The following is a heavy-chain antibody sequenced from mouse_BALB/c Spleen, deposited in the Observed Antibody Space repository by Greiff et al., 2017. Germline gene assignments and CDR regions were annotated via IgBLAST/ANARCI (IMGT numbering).Heavy chain of an antibody. Sequence: VMLVESGAELMKPGASVKISCKATGYTFSSYWIEWVKQRPGHGLEWIGEILPGSGSTNYNEKFKGKATFTADTSSNTAYMQLSSLTSEDSAVYYCARRRALHYYAMDYWGQGTSVTVSA. D-gene: IGHD3-3*01. CDR1: GYTFSSYW. CDR3: ARRRALHYYAMDY. V-gene: IGHV1-9*01. CDR2: ILPGSGST. J-gene: IGHJ4*01.